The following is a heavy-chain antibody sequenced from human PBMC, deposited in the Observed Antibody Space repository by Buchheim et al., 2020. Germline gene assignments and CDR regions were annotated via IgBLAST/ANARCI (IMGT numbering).Heavy chain of an antibody. D-gene: IGHD6-6*01. CDR3: AKYTSSWAHFDY. J-gene: IGHJ4*02. V-gene: IGHV3-7*01. CDR2: IKQDGSEK. Sequence: VQLVESGGGLVQPGGSLRLCCAASGFAFSDYWMTWVRQAPGKGLEWVANIKQDGSEKWYVDSVTGRFSISKDNAKNSLFLQMNSLRAEDTAVYYCAKYTSSWAHFDYWGQGTL. CDR1: GFAFSDYW.